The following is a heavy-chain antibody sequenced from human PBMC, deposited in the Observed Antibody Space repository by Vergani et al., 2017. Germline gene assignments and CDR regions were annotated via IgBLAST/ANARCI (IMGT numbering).Heavy chain of an antibody. CDR1: GGTFSSYA. J-gene: IGHJ6*03. V-gene: IGHV1-69*01. Sequence: QVQLAQSGAEAKKPGSSVKVSCKASGGTFSSYAISWVRQAPGQGLEWMGGIIPIFGTANYAQKFQGRVTITADESTSTAYMELGSLRSEDTAVYYCAGEQLGCSNGVCYTGNYYYRDFGGNGTTVTVCS. CDR3: AGEQLGCSNGVCYTGNYYYRDF. D-gene: IGHD2-8*01. CDR2: IIPIFGTA.